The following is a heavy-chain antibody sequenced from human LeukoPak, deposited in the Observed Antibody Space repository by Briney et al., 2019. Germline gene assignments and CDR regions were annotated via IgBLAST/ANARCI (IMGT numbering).Heavy chain of an antibody. CDR1: GGSFSGYY. J-gene: IGHJ4*02. CDR2: IYYSGST. Sequence: PSETLSLTCAVYGGSFSGYYWSWIRQPPGKGLEWIGYIYYSGSTNYNPSLKSRVTISVDTSKNQFSLKLSSVTAADTAAYYCARGGSSGWYTPRADFDYWGQGTLVTVSS. V-gene: IGHV4-59*01. CDR3: ARGGSSGWYTPRADFDY. D-gene: IGHD6-19*01.